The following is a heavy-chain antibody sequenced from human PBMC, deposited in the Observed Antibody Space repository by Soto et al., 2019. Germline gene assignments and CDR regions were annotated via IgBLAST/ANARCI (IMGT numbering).Heavy chain of an antibody. CDR3: AKQLLWFGELLQDAFDI. CDR1: GFTFSSYG. J-gene: IGHJ3*02. Sequence: GGSLRLSCAASGFTFSSYGMHWVRQAPGKGLEWVAVISYDGSNKYYADSVKGRFTISRDNSKNTLYLQMNSLRAEDTAVYYCAKQLLWFGELLQDAFDIWGQGTMVTVSS. V-gene: IGHV3-30*18. CDR2: ISYDGSNK. D-gene: IGHD3-10*01.